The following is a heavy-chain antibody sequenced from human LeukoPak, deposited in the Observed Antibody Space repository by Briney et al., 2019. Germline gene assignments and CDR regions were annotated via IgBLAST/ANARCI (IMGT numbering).Heavy chain of an antibody. CDR2: IYYSGST. CDR3: AREDYDSALVDI. D-gene: IGHD3-22*01. CDR1: GGSISSYY. Sequence: SETLSLTCTVSGGSISSYYWSWIRQPPGKGLEWIGYIYYSGSTNYNPSLKSRVTISVDTSKNQFSLKLSSVTAADTAVYYCAREDYDSALVDIWGQGTMVTVSS. V-gene: IGHV4-59*12. J-gene: IGHJ3*02.